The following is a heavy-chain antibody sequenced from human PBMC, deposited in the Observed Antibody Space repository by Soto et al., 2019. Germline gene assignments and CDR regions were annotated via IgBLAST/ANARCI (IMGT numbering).Heavy chain of an antibody. V-gene: IGHV3-30*04. CDR1: GFVFSQYA. D-gene: IGHD5-12*01. CDR3: ARYSPTTYDKVFDH. Sequence: QVHVVESGGGVVQPGKSLGLSCAASGFVFSQYAMSWVRQSPGKGLEWLAVISSDGGEEHYADSVKGRFTISRVNSNQTVRLQMNNLGTEDTAIYYCARYSPTTYDKVFDHWGRGTLVTVSS. CDR2: ISSDGGEE. J-gene: IGHJ5*02.